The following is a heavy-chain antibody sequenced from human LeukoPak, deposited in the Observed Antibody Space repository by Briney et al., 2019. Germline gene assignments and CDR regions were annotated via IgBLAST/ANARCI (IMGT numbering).Heavy chain of an antibody. Sequence: PGGSLRLSCAASGFTVSSNYMSWVRQAPGKGLEWVSVIYSGGSTYYADSVKGRFTISRDNSKNTLYLQMNSLRAEDTAVYYCARDLGFGSSSYYHWGQGTLVTVSS. V-gene: IGHV3-53*01. CDR1: GFTVSSNY. CDR2: IYSGGST. CDR3: ARDLGFGSSSYYH. D-gene: IGHD6-13*01. J-gene: IGHJ5*02.